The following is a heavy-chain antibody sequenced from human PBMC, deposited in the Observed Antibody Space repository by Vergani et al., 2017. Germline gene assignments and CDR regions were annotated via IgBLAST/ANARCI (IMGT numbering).Heavy chain of an antibody. D-gene: IGHD1-1*01. Sequence: EVELVQSGPEMRKPGESLKISCKGSEYSFGNYWIGWVRQMPGKGLEWMGIIYPADSDTRYSPSFQGQFPISAAKSISTAFLQWDSLKASDTALYYCARHTTYTDSWGQGTLVTVSS. J-gene: IGHJ4*02. CDR2: IYPADSDT. CDR3: ARHTTYTDS. V-gene: IGHV5-51*01. CDR1: EYSFGNYW.